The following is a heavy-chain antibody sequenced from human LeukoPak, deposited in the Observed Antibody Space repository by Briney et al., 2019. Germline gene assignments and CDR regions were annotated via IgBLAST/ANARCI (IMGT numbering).Heavy chain of an antibody. CDR3: AGRTCTNGVCPFDY. CDR2: ISSTGSII. V-gene: IGHV3-21*04. CDR1: GFTFSSYS. J-gene: IGHJ4*02. Sequence: PGGSLILYCAASGFTFSSYSMKWVRQAPRKGLEWVSSISSTGSIIYYADSVKGRFTSSRDTAENSLSLQMTSLRAEDTAVYYCAGRTCTNGVCPFDYWGPGTLVTVSS. D-gene: IGHD2-8*01.